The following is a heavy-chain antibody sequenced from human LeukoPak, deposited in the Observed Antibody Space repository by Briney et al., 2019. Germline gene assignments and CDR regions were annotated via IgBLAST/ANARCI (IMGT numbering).Heavy chain of an antibody. D-gene: IGHD3-3*02. Sequence: GASVKVSCKASGYTFTGYYMHWVRQASGQGLEWMGWINPKSGVTNYAQKFQGRVTMTRDTSVTTAYMEVSRLTSDDTAVYYCARALNSIDAFDIWGQGTMVTVSS. V-gene: IGHV1-2*02. CDR2: INPKSGVT. J-gene: IGHJ3*02. CDR1: GYTFTGYY. CDR3: ARALNSIDAFDI.